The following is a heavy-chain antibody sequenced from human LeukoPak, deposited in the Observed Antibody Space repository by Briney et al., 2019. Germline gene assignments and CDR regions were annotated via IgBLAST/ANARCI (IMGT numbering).Heavy chain of an antibody. Sequence: ASVKVSCKASGYTFTSYAMHWVRQAPGQRLEWMGWIKAGNGNTKYSQEFQGRVTITRDTSASTAYMELSSLRSEDMAVYYCARAYYDFWSGYSDYYYMDVWGKGTTVTVSS. CDR1: GYTFTSYA. J-gene: IGHJ6*03. V-gene: IGHV1-3*03. CDR3: ARAYYDFWSGYSDYYYMDV. CDR2: IKAGNGNT. D-gene: IGHD3-3*01.